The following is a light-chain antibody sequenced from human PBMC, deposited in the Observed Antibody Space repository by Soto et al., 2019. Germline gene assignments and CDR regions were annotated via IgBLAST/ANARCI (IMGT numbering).Light chain of an antibody. J-gene: IGKJ5*01. V-gene: IGKV3-15*01. Sequence: EIVMTQSPATLSVSPGERATLACRASQSVSSNLAWYQQKPGQAPRLLIYGSSTRATGIPARFSGSGSGTEFAVTISSLQSEDFAVYYCQQYNNWPPITFGQGTRLEIK. CDR1: QSVSSN. CDR3: QQYNNWPPIT. CDR2: GSS.